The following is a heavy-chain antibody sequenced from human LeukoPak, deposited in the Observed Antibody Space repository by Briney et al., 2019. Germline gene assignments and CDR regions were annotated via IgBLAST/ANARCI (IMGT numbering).Heavy chain of an antibody. J-gene: IGHJ5*02. V-gene: IGHV1-8*01. CDR2: MNPNSGNT. D-gene: IGHD6-19*01. CDR1: GYTFTSYD. Sequence: ASVKVSCKASGYTFTSYDINWVRQATGQGLEWMGWMNPNSGNTGYAQKFQGRATMTRNTSISTAYMELSSLRSEDTAVYYCARGRAVYNWFDPWGQGTLVTVSS. CDR3: ARGRAVYNWFDP.